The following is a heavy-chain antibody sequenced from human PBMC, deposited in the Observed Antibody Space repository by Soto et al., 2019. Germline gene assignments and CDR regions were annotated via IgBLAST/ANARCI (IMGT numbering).Heavy chain of an antibody. Sequence: ASVKVSCKASGYILVNYGIAWVRQAPGQGLEWMGWTSPYSGNTHYASKVQGRLTMTTDTSTSTAYMDLGSLTSDDTAVYYCARDVRAVAGTRSYYYYGMDVWGQGTTVTVSS. CDR2: TSPYSGNT. D-gene: IGHD6-19*01. V-gene: IGHV1-18*01. J-gene: IGHJ6*02. CDR3: ARDVRAVAGTRSYYYYGMDV. CDR1: GYILVNYG.